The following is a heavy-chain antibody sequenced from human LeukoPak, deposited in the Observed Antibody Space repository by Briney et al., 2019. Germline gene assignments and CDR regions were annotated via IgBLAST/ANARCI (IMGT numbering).Heavy chain of an antibody. CDR2: ISGDGSTT. J-gene: IGHJ4*02. CDR1: GFTFRSDW. V-gene: IGHV3-74*01. Sequence: PGGSLRLSCAASGFTFRSDWMHWVRQPPGKGPEWMSRISGDGSTTTYADSVKGQFTISRDNAKNTLYLQMSSLRAEDTAVYYCARDLAYGGDYWGQGTLVTVSS. CDR3: ARDLAYGGDY. D-gene: IGHD4-17*01.